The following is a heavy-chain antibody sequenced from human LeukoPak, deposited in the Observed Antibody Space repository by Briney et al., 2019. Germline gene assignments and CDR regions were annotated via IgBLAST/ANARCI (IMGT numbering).Heavy chain of an antibody. CDR2: IYYSGTT. D-gene: IGHD6-19*01. V-gene: IGHV4-59*01. CDR1: GASISSSY. J-gene: IGHJ5*02. Sequence: SETLSLTCTVSGASISSSYWSWIRQPPGKGLEWIGYIYYSGTTKYNPSLKSRVTISVDTSKNQFSLKVNSVAAADTAVYYCARGQPQRYSSGWYVNWFDPWGQGTLVTVSS. CDR3: ARGQPQRYSSGWYVNWFDP.